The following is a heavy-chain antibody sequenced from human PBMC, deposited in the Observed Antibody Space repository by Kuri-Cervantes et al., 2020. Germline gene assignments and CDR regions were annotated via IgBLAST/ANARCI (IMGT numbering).Heavy chain of an antibody. V-gene: IGHV3-48*03. CDR1: GFTFSSYE. J-gene: IGHJ4*02. CDR3: ARDSGGIQLAY. D-gene: IGHD5-18*01. CDR2: ISSSGSTI. Sequence: GGSLRLSCAASGFTFSSYEMNWVRQAPGKGLEWVSYISSSGSTIYYADSVKGRFTISRDNAKNLLFLQMNSLRDEDTAVYFCARDSGGIQLAYWGQGTLVTVSS.